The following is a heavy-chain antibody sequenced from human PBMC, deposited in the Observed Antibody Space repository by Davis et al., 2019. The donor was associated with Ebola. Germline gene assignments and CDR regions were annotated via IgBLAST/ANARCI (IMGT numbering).Heavy chain of an antibody. V-gene: IGHV3-23*01. CDR2: ISGSGAII. CDR3: AKGSTPYASGSYYTYFDY. D-gene: IGHD3-10*01. CDR1: GFTFSSYE. J-gene: IGHJ4*02. Sequence: GESLKISCAASGFTFSSYEMNWVRQAPGKGLEWVSGISGSGAIIYYADSVKGRFTISRDNSKNTLYLQMNSLRAEDTAVYYCAKGSTPYASGSYYTYFDYWGQGTLVTVSS.